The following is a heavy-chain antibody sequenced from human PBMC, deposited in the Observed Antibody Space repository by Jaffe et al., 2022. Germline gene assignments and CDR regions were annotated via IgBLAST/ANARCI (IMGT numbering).Heavy chain of an antibody. J-gene: IGHJ4*02. V-gene: IGHV3-30*02. CDR2: IRYDGSNK. CDR3: AAGYSGYPGCPDY. D-gene: IGHD5-12*01. CDR1: GFTFSSYG. Sequence: QVQLVESGGGVVQPGGSLRLSCAASGFTFSSYGMHWVRQAPGKGLEWVAFIRYDGSNKYYADSVKGRFTISRDNSKNTLYLQMNSLRAEDTAVYYCAAGYSGYPGCPDYWGQGTLVTVSS.